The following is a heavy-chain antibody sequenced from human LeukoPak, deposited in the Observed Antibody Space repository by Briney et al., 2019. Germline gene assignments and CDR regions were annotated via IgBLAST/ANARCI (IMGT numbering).Heavy chain of an antibody. CDR2: IYPDDSDT. CDR1: GYSFTSYW. CDR3: ARSGRLGYCSGGSCFRWDY. D-gene: IGHD2-15*01. V-gene: IGHV5-51*01. Sequence: GESLKISFKGSGYSFTSYWIGWVRQMPGKGLEWMGIIYPDDSDTKYSPSFQGQVTISADKSISTAYLQWSSLKASDTAMYYCARSGRLGYCSGGSCFRWDYWGQGTLVTVSS. J-gene: IGHJ4*02.